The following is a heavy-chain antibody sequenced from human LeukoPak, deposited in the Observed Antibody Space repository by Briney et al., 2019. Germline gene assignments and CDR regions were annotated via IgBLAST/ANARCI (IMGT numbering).Heavy chain of an antibody. CDR1: GFTFSSYW. J-gene: IGHJ6*03. V-gene: IGHV3-7*03. Sequence: GGSLRLSCAASGFTFSSYWMSWIRQAPGKGLEWVANIKQDGSEKYYVDSVEGRFTISRDNSKSTLYLQMNSLRAEDTAVYYCAKDHDGAAMVPYYMDVWGRGTTVTVSS. D-gene: IGHD5-18*01. CDR2: IKQDGSEK. CDR3: AKDHDGAAMVPYYMDV.